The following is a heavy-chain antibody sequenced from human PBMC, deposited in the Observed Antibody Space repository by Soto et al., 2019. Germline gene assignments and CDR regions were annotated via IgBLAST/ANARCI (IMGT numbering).Heavy chain of an antibody. CDR2: ISAYNGDT. V-gene: IGHV1-18*01. D-gene: IGHD2-8*01. CDR3: ARSGAYCTSITCLFDSF. J-gene: IGHJ4*02. Sequence: QAQLVQSGGEVKKPGASVKVSCRASGYTFTSYGYAWVRQAPGQGLEWMGWISAYNGDTNYAQKLQTRDTLTTDTSTTTAEIALRNLGSDDTAVDYCARSGAYCTSITCLFDSFWGLGTLVTVSS. CDR1: GYTFTSYG.